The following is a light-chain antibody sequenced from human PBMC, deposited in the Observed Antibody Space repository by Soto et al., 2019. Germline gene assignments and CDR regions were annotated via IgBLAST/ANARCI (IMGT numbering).Light chain of an antibody. CDR1: QDIYNY. CDR3: QKYNDAPRT. V-gene: IGKV1-27*01. CDR2: GAF. Sequence: DIQMTQSPSSLSASVGDRVTITCRASQDIYNYLAWYQHKPGTVPKLLIYGAFSLQSGVPSRFSGSGSGKYFTLTINSLQPEDLATYYCQKYNDAPRTFGQGTKVEIK. J-gene: IGKJ1*01.